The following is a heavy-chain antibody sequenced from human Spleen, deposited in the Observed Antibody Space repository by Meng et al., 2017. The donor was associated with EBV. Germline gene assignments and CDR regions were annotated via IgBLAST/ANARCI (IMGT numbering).Heavy chain of an antibody. CDR2: INPSDGST. J-gene: IGHJ4*02. Sequence: QVHRGRLGGEGKRLGASVKVPCQASGYTLSRYFMYWLRMAPGQGLGGMETINPSDGSTRYAQKFLDRVTMTRDTSTSTVYLELSSLRSDDTAVYYCARDLTYCGGDCYWGQGTLVTVSS. CDR1: GYTLSRYF. D-gene: IGHD2-21*02. CDR3: ARDLTYCGGDCY. V-gene: IGHV1-46*01.